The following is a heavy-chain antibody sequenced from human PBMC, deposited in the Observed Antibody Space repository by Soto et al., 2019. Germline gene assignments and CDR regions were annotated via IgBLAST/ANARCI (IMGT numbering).Heavy chain of an antibody. CDR3: TREYTAWPLAYGLDV. CDR2: ISSRSDI. D-gene: IGHD2-2*02. J-gene: IGHJ6*02. V-gene: IGHV3-21*01. Sequence: GGSLRLSCVGSGFTFSTYSINWVRQAPGKGLEWVSSISSRSDIYYADSVKGRFTISRDNAKNSVSLQMNSLRAEDTAVYYCTREYTAWPLAYGLDVWGQGTTVTVSS. CDR1: GFTFSTYS.